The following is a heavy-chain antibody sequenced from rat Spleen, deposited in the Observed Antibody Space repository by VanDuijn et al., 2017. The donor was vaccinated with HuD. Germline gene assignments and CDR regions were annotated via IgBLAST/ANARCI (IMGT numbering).Heavy chain of an antibody. CDR1: GFTFNNYD. CDR3: ATEDYGLTGFAY. D-gene: IGHD1-3*01. J-gene: IGHJ3*01. CDR2: ITYDGIST. Sequence: EVQLVESGGGLVQPGRSMKLSCAASGFTFNNYDMAWVRQAPTKGLEWVASITYDGISTYYRDFVKGRFTISRDNAKSTLYLQIDSLRSEDTATYYWATEDYGLTGFAYGGQGTLVTVSS. V-gene: IGHV5-20*01.